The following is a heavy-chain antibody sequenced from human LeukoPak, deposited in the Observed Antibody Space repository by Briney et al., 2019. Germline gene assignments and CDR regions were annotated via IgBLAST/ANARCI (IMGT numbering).Heavy chain of an antibody. J-gene: IGHJ3*02. D-gene: IGHD6-19*01. CDR2: ISGSGAEI. V-gene: IGHV3-23*01. CDR3: ARERSPWYSSGWSDAFDI. CDR1: EFAFSLYA. Sequence: GGSLRLSCAASEFAFSLYAMNWVRQAPGEGPEWVSSISGSGAEIRYADSVKGRFTISRDNSKNTLYLQMNSLRAEDTAVYYCARERSPWYSSGWSDAFDIWGQGTMVTVSS.